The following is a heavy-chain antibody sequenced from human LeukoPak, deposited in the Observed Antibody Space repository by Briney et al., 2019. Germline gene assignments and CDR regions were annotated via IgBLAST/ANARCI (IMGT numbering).Heavy chain of an antibody. Sequence: GGSLRLSCAASGFTFSSYSMNWVRQAPGRGLEWVSSISSSGNYMYYADSVKGRFTISRDNAKNSLYLQMNSLRAEDTAVYYCARDMYYYGSGSYSPYYYYMDVWGKGTTVTISS. CDR3: ARDMYYYGSGSYSPYYYYMDV. CDR1: GFTFSSYS. V-gene: IGHV3-21*01. CDR2: ISSSGNYM. J-gene: IGHJ6*03. D-gene: IGHD3-10*01.